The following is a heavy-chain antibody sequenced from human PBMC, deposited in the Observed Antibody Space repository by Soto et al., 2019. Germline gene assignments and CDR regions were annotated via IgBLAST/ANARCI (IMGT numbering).Heavy chain of an antibody. CDR3: AKDSPGYCSGGSCYSSDDY. V-gene: IGHV3-30*18. CDR2: ISYDGSNK. CDR1: GFTFSSYG. D-gene: IGHD2-15*01. J-gene: IGHJ4*02. Sequence: QVQLVESGGGVVQPGRSLRLSCAASGFTFSSYGMHWVRQAPGKGLEWVAVISYDGSNKYYADSVKGRFTISRDNSKNTLYLQMNSLRAEDTAVYYCAKDSPGYCSGGSCYSSDDYWGQGTLVTFSS.